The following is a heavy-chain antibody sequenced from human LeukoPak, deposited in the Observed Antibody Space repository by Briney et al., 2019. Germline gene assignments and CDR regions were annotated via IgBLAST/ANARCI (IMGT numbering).Heavy chain of an antibody. CDR1: GFTFSTNA. CDR3: AKGYSVYDASDI. J-gene: IGHJ3*02. CDR2: ISGSGGNT. V-gene: IGHV3-23*01. Sequence: GGSLRLSCAASGFTFSTNAMSWVRQAPGKGLDWVSGISGSGGNTYYADSVKGRFTISRDNSKNTLYLQMNSLRAEDTAVYYCAKGYSVYDASDIWGQGTMVTVSS. D-gene: IGHD2-15*01.